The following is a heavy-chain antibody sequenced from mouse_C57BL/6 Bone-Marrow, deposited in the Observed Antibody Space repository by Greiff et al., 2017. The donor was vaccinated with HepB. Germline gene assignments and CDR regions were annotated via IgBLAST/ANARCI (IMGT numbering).Heavy chain of an antibody. J-gene: IGHJ2*01. D-gene: IGHD1-1*01. V-gene: IGHV1-59*01. CDR1: GYTFTSYW. CDR2: IDPSDSYT. Sequence: VQLQQPGAELVRPGTSVKLSCKASGYTFTSYWMHWVKQRPGQGLEWIGVIDPSDSYTNYNQKFKGKATLTVDTSSSTAYMQLSSLTSEDSAVYYCVRRYYYGPYYFDYWGQGTTLTVSS. CDR3: VRRYYYGPYYFDY.